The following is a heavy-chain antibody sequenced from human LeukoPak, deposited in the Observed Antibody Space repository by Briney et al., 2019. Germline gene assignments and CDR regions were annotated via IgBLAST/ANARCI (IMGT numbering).Heavy chain of an antibody. CDR3: ARVGIAAAGTDRYDYYMDV. J-gene: IGHJ6*03. CDR1: GYTFTSYG. CDR2: ISGYNGNT. D-gene: IGHD6-13*01. V-gene: IGHV1-18*01. Sequence: ASVKVSCKASGYTFTSYGISWVRQAPGQGLEWMGWISGYNGNTDYAPKLQGRVTVTTDTSTSTAYMELRSLRSDDTAVYYCARVGIAAAGTDRYDYYMDVWGKGTTVTISS.